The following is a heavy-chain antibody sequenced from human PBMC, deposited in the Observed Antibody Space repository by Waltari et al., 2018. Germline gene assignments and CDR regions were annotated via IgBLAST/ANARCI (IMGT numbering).Heavy chain of an antibody. V-gene: IGHV1-24*01. Sequence: QVQLVQSGAEVKKPGASVKVSCKVSGYTLTELSMHWVRQAPGKGLEWMGGVDPEDGKTIYAQKFQGRVNMTEDTSTDTAYMELSSLRSEDTAVYYCATRIAARRYYYYGMDVWGQGTTVTVSS. D-gene: IGHD6-6*01. J-gene: IGHJ6*02. CDR2: VDPEDGKT. CDR3: ATRIAARRYYYYGMDV. CDR1: GYTLTELS.